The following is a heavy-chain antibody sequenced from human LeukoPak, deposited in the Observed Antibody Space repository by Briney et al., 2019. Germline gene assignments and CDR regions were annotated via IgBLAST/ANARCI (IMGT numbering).Heavy chain of an antibody. CDR3: AKAQQLVPGYFDY. J-gene: IGHJ4*02. V-gene: IGHV3-53*01. Sequence: GGSLRLSCAASGFTVSSNYMSWVRQAPGKGLEWVSVIYSGGSTYYADSVKGRFTISRDNSKNTLYLQMNSLRAEDTAVYYCAKAQQLVPGYFDYWGQGTLVTVSS. CDR2: IYSGGST. CDR1: GFTVSSNY. D-gene: IGHD6-13*01.